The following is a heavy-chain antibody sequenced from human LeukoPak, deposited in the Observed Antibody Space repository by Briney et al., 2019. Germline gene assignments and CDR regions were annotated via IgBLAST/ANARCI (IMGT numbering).Heavy chain of an antibody. V-gene: IGHV3-30*18. CDR1: GFTFSSYG. CDR3: AKERYYYGSGSYYIDN. J-gene: IGHJ4*02. Sequence: GRSLRLSCAASGFTFSSYGMHWVRQAPGKGLEWVAVISYDGSNKYYADSVKGRFTISRDNSKNTLYLQMNSLRAEDTAVYYCAKERYYYGSGSYYIDNWGQGTLVTVSS. CDR2: ISYDGSNK. D-gene: IGHD3-10*01.